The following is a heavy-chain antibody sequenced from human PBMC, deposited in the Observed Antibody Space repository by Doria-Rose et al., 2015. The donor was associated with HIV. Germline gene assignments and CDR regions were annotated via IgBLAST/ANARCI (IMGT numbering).Heavy chain of an antibody. CDR3: ATGVTLDY. CDR1: GFTFSSHR. V-gene: IGHV3-21*01. D-gene: IGHD3-10*01. Sequence: VQLVESGGGPVRPGGSLRLSCATSGFTFSSHRINWVRQAPGKGLEWGSSTSSTSAYINYADSVRGRFTITRDNARNSLYLQMDSLRAEDTAIYYCATGVTLDYWGQGTLVTVSS. CDR2: TSSTSAYI. J-gene: IGHJ4*02.